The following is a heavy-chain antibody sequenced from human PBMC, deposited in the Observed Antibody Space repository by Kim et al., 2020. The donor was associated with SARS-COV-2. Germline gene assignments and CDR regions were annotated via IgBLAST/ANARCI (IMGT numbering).Heavy chain of an antibody. D-gene: IGHD1-26*01. CDR2: INHSGST. Sequence: SETLSLTCAVYGGSFSGYYWSWIRQPPGKGLEWIGEINHSGSTNYNPSLKSRVTISVDTSKNQFSLKLSSVTAADTAVYYCASSLLGDGMGATSDRYFDYWGQGTLVTVSS. CDR1: GGSFSGYY. J-gene: IGHJ4*02. CDR3: ASSLLGDGMGATSDRYFDY. V-gene: IGHV4-34*01.